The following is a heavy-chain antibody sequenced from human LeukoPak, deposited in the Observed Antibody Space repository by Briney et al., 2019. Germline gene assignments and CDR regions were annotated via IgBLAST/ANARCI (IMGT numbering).Heavy chain of an antibody. V-gene: IGHV3-48*01. CDR2: ISSSSSTI. CDR3: ARAHTRNVDIVATTDY. J-gene: IGHJ4*02. Sequence: GGSLRLSCAASGFTFSSYSMNWVRQAPGKGLEWVSYISSSSSTIYYADSVKGRFTISRDNAKNSLYLQMNSLRAEDTAVYYCARAHTRNVDIVATTDYWGQGTLVTVSS. CDR1: GFTFSSYS. D-gene: IGHD5-12*01.